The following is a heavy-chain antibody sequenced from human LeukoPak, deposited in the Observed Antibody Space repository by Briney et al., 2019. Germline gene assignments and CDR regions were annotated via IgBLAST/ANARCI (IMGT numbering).Heavy chain of an antibody. V-gene: IGHV3-48*03. CDR2: ISSSGSTI. CDR1: GFTFSSYE. CDR3: AIWRYYFDY. Sequence: PGGSLRLSCAASGFTFSSYEMNLVRQAPGKGLEWVSYISSSGSTIYYADSVKGRFTISRDNAKNSLYLQMNSLRAEDTAVYYCAIWRYYFDYWGQGTLVTVSS. J-gene: IGHJ4*02.